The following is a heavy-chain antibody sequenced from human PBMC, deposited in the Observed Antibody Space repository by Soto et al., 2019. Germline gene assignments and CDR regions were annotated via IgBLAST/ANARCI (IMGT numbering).Heavy chain of an antibody. Sequence: ASVKVSCKASGYTFTIYGISCVLQSPGQGLEWMGWISAYNGNTNYAQKLQGRVTMTTDTSTSTAYMELRSLRSDDTAVYYCARDWFPPHGHWFDPWGQGTLVTVSS. D-gene: IGHD3-10*01. V-gene: IGHV1-18*01. CDR1: GYTFTIYG. CDR3: ARDWFPPHGHWFDP. J-gene: IGHJ5*02. CDR2: ISAYNGNT.